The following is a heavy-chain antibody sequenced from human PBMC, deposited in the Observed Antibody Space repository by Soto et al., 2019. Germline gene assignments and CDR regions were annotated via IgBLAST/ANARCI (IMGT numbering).Heavy chain of an antibody. V-gene: IGHV3-30*18. CDR1: GFTFSSYG. CDR2: ISYDGSNK. J-gene: IGHJ4*02. D-gene: IGHD5-12*01. CDR3: AKDSYSGYDGNFDY. Sequence: HPGGSLRLSCAASGFTFSSYGMHWVRQAPGKGLEWVAVISYDGSNKYYADSVKGRFTISRDNSKNTLYLQMNSLRAEDTAVYYCAKDSYSGYDGNFDYWGQGTLVTVSS.